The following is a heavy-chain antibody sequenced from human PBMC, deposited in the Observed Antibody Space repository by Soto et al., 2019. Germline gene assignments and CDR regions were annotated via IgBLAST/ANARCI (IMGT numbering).Heavy chain of an antibody. Sequence: GASVKVSCKASGYSFTGSYSYWVRQAPGQGLDWMGWINPNNGVTTYAPKFEGRVTMTRDTSINTAYMELTRLTSNDTAVYYCAKDRVGIAARRYWFDPWGQGTLVTVSS. V-gene: IGHV1-2*02. D-gene: IGHD6-6*01. CDR1: GYSFTGSY. CDR3: AKDRVGIAARRYWFDP. CDR2: INPNNGVT. J-gene: IGHJ5*02.